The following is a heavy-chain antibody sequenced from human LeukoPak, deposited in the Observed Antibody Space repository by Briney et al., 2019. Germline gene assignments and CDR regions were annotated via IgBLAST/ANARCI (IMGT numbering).Heavy chain of an antibody. J-gene: IGHJ4*02. V-gene: IGHV3-21*01. D-gene: IGHD2-2*02. CDR3: ARDLSSSTSCYTY. CDR1: GFTFSSYS. CDR2: ISSSGSYI. Sequence: GGSLRLSCAASGFTFSSYSMNWVRQAPGKGLEWVSSISSSGSYIYYAHSVKGRFTISRDNAKNSLYLQMDSLRVEDTAVYYCARDLSSSTSCYTYWGQGTLVTVSS.